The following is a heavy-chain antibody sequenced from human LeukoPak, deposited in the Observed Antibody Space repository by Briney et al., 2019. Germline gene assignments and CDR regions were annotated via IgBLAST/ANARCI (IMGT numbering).Heavy chain of an antibody. CDR1: GGSISSYY. J-gene: IGHJ2*01. V-gene: IGHV4-59*01. Sequence: SETLSLTCTVSGGSISSYYWSWIRQPPGKGLEWIGYVYYSGSTNYNPSLKSRVTISVDTSKNQFSLKLSSVTAADTAVYYCARTVRYFDLWGRGTLVTVSS. CDR2: VYYSGST. CDR3: ARTVRYFDL.